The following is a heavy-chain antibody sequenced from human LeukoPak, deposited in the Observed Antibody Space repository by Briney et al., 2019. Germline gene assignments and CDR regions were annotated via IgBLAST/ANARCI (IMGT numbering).Heavy chain of an antibody. V-gene: IGHV3-48*01. CDR2: ITSSSSAI. Sequence: GGSLRLSCAASGFTFSDYSMNWVRQAPGKGLERVSYITSSSSAIYYADSVKGRFTISRDNAKNSLYLQMNSLRAEDTAVYYCARVRGSYHFDYWGQGTLVTVSS. J-gene: IGHJ4*02. CDR3: ARVRGSYHFDY. D-gene: IGHD1-26*01. CDR1: GFTFSDYS.